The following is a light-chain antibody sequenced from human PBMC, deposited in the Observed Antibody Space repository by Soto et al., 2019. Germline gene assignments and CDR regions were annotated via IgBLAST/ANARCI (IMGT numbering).Light chain of an antibody. CDR1: SSDVGGYSR. CDR2: EVS. V-gene: IGLV2-14*01. J-gene: IGLJ1*01. Sequence: QSALTQPASVSGSPGQSITISCTGTSSDVGGYSRVSWYQHHPGKAPKLIIYEVSDRPSGVSNRFSGSKSGNTASLTISGLQAEDEADYYCNSYTSSNTRVFGTGTNLTVL. CDR3: NSYTSSNTRV.